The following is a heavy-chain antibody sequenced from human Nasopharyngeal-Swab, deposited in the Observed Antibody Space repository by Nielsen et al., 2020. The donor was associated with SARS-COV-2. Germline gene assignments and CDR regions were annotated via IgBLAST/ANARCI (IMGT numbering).Heavy chain of an antibody. CDR1: GDSISSGTHY. D-gene: IGHD3-9*01. V-gene: IGHV4-61*01. Sequence: SETLSLTCTVSGDSISSGTHYWSWIRQSPGKDLEWIAYIYYNVNSYSSSNPSLKSRVTMSVDTSKNQFSLRLNSVTAADTAMYYCARYTTDWVSFDHWGQGTLVTVSS. CDR3: ARYTTDWVSFDH. J-gene: IGHJ4*02. CDR2: IYYNVNSYS.